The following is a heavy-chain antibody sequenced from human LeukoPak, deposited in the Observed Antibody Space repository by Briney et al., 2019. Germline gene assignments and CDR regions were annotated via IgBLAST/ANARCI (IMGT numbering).Heavy chain of an antibody. J-gene: IGHJ4*02. V-gene: IGHV3-23*01. CDR1: GFTFSSYA. CDR3: VKEGGDVLLWFGELLPRIYFDY. CDR2: ISGSGGST. Sequence: GGSLRLSCAASGFTFSSYAMSWVRQAPGKGREWVSAISGSGGSTYYADSVKGRFTISRDNCKNTLYLQMNSLRAEDTAVYYCVKEGGDVLLWFGELLPRIYFDYWGQGTLVTVSS. D-gene: IGHD3-10*01.